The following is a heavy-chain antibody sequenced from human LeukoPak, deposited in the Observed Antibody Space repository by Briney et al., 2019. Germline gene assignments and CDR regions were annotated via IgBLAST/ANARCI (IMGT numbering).Heavy chain of an antibody. CDR2: ISSSGSTI. D-gene: IGHD1-26*01. CDR3: ARNFRSYPFDC. Sequence: GGSLRLSCAASGFTLSSYEMNWVRQAPGKGLEWVSYISSSGSTIYYADSVKGRFTISRDNAKNSLYLQMNSLRAEDTAVYYCARNFRSYPFDCWGQGTLVTVSS. CDR1: GFTLSSYE. J-gene: IGHJ4*02. V-gene: IGHV3-48*03.